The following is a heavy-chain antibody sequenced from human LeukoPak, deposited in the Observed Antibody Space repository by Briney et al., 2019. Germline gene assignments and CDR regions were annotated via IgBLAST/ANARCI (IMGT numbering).Heavy chain of an antibody. Sequence: PSETLSLTCAVYGGSFSGYYWSWIRQPPGKGLEWIGKINHSGSTNYNPSLKSRVTISVDTSKNQFSLKLSSVTAADTAVYYCASQTVRIAAAVHWGQGTLVTVSS. CDR3: ASQTVRIAAAVH. CDR2: INHSGST. J-gene: IGHJ4*02. CDR1: GGSFSGYY. V-gene: IGHV4-34*01. D-gene: IGHD6-13*01.